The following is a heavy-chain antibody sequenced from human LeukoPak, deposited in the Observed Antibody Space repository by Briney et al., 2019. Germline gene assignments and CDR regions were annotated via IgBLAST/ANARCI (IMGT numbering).Heavy chain of an antibody. CDR3: ARGEDGTGDYRPTYFDS. Sequence: SETLSLTCNVSGGSISNNYWTWIRQPPGKGLEWIGYVYSTGSTNYNPSLKSRVTISVDTSKKQFSLNLSSVTAADTAVYYCARGEDGTGDYRPTYFDSWGQGTLVTVSS. CDR2: VYSTGST. D-gene: IGHD4-17*01. V-gene: IGHV4-59*12. J-gene: IGHJ4*02. CDR1: GGSISNNY.